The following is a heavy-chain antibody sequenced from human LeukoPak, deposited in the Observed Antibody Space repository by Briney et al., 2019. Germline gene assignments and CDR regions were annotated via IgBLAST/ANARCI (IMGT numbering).Heavy chain of an antibody. CDR3: ASDMVRGVIIPDY. CDR2: INPNSGGT. D-gene: IGHD3-10*01. J-gene: IGHJ4*02. Sequence: ASVKVSCKASGYTFTGYYMHWVRQAPGQGLEWMGRINPNSGGTNYAQKFQGRVTMTRDTSISTAYMELSRLRSDDTAVYYCASDMVRGVIIPDYWGQGTLVTVSS. V-gene: IGHV1-2*06. CDR1: GYTFTGYY.